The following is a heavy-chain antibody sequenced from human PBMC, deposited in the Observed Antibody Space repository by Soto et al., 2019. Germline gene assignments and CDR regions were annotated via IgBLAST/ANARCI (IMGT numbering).Heavy chain of an antibody. Sequence: ASETLSLTCAVYGGSFSGYYWSWIRQPPGKGLEWIGEINHSGSTNYNPSLKSRVTISVDTSKNQFSLKLSSVTAADTAVYYCARAANAYSSSWYVGYYYYGMDVWGQGTTVTVSS. CDR1: GGSFSGYY. CDR2: INHSGST. J-gene: IGHJ6*02. CDR3: ARAANAYSSSWYVGYYYYGMDV. V-gene: IGHV4-34*01. D-gene: IGHD6-13*01.